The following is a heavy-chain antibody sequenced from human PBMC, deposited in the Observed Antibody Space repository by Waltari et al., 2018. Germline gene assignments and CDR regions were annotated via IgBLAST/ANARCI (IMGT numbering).Heavy chain of an antibody. D-gene: IGHD1-26*01. V-gene: IGHV4-4*07. CDR2: IYTRGST. Sequence: QVQLQESGPGLVKPSETLSLTCTVSGGSISSYYWSWIRQPAGKGLEWIGRIYTRGSTNYTPSLKGRVTMSVDTSKNQFSLKLSSVTAADTAVYYCARDLGVSGSYYIDAFDIWGQGTMVTVSS. J-gene: IGHJ3*02. CDR3: ARDLGVSGSYYIDAFDI. CDR1: GGSISSYY.